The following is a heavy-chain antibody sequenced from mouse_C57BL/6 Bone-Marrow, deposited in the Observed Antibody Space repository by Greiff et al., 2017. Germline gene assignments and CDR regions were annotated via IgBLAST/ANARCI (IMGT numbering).Heavy chain of an antibody. CDR2: ISNLAYSI. V-gene: IGHV5-15*01. CDR3: ARRWYYDDYYAMDY. Sequence: EVMLVESGGGLVQPGGSLKLSCAASGFTFSDYGMAWVRQAPRKGPEWVAFISNLAYSIYYADTVTGRFTISRENAKNTLYLEMSSLRSEDTDMYYCARRWYYDDYYAMDYWGQGTSVTVSS. D-gene: IGHD2-4*01. J-gene: IGHJ4*01. CDR1: GFTFSDYG.